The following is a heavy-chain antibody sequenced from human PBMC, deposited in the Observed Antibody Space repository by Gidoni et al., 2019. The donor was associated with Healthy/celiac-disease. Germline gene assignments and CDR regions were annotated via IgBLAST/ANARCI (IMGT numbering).Heavy chain of an antibody. J-gene: IGHJ4*02. CDR3: ARDRDYYDSSGYLKFDY. D-gene: IGHD3-22*01. Sequence: QGQLVQSGAEGAKHGSSVRVSCKASGGTFSSYAISWVRQDPGQGLEWMGGTIPIFGTATYAQKFQGRVTIDADESTSTAYMELSSLRSEDTAVYYCARDRDYYDSSGYLKFDYWGQGTLVTVSS. CDR2: TIPIFGTA. V-gene: IGHV1-69*01. CDR1: GGTFSSYA.